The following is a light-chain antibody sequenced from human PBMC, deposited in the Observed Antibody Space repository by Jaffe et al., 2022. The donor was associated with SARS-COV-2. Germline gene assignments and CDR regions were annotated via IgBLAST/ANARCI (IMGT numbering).Light chain of an antibody. CDR2: DTN. CDR3: VLYMGSGVWV. J-gene: IGLJ3*02. CDR1: SGSVSSSYY. Sequence: QTVVTQEPSFSVSPGGTVTLTCGLTSGSVSSSYYPSWFQQTPGQAPRTLIYDTNARSSGVPDRFSGSILGNKAALIITGAQADDECDYYCVLYMGSGVWVFGGGTKLTVL. V-gene: IGLV8-61*01.